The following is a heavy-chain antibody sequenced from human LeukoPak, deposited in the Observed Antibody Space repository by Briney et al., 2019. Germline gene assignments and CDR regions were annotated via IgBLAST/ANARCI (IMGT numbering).Heavy chain of an antibody. J-gene: IGHJ5*02. CDR3: ARDYGDYVVFDP. V-gene: IGHV1-2*02. CDR1: GYTFTSYA. D-gene: IGHD4-17*01. Sequence: GASVKVSCKASGYTFTSYAMNWVRQAPGQGLEWMGWINPNSGGTNYAQKFQGRVTMTRDTSISTAYMELSRLRSDDTAVYYCARDYGDYVVFDPWGQGTLVTVSS. CDR2: INPNSGGT.